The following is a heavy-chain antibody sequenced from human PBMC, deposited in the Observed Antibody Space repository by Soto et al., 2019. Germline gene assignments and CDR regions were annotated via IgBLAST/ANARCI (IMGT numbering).Heavy chain of an antibody. CDR1: GGSISSYY. D-gene: IGHD6-19*01. CDR2: IYYSGST. Sequence: PSETLSLTCTVSGGSISSYYWSWIRQPPGKGLEWIGYIYYSGSTNYNPSLKSRVTISVDTSKNQFSLKLSSVTAADTAVYYCARDLIAVAGHYGMDVWGQGTTVTVSS. V-gene: IGHV4-59*01. J-gene: IGHJ6*02. CDR3: ARDLIAVAGHYGMDV.